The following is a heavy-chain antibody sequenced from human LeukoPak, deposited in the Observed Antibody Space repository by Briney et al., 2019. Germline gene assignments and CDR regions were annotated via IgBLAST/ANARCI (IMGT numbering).Heavy chain of an antibody. CDR3: ARGLRSVN. V-gene: IGHV4-34*01. Sequence: SETLSLTCAVYGGSFSGYYWSWIRQPPGKGLEWIGEINHSGSTNYNPSLKSRVTISVDTSKNQFSLKLSSVIAADTAVYYCARGLRSVNWGQGTLVTVSS. D-gene: IGHD5-12*01. CDR1: GGSFSGYY. J-gene: IGHJ4*02. CDR2: INHSGST.